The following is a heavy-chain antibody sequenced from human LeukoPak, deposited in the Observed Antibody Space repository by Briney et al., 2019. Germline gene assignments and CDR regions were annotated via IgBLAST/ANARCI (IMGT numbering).Heavy chain of an antibody. CDR2: IYYSGST. CDR3: ARHSGYYYGDFDY. CDR1: GGSISSSSYY. J-gene: IGHJ4*02. D-gene: IGHD3-22*01. V-gene: IGHV4-39*01. Sequence: ASETLSLTCTVSGGSISSSSYYWGWVRQPPGKGLEWIGKIYYSGSTYCSPSLKSRVTISVDTSKNQFSLQLSSVTAADTAVYYCARHSGYYYGDFDYWGQGTLVTVSS.